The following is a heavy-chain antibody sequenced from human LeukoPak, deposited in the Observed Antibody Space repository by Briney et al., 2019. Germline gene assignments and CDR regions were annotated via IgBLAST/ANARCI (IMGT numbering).Heavy chain of an antibody. Sequence: ASVKVSCKASGYTFTGYYMHWVRQAPGQGLERMGWINPNSGGTNYAQKFQGRVTMTRDTSISTAYMELSRLRSDDTAVYYCARSTRYNWNDDYWGRGTLVTVSS. J-gene: IGHJ4*02. V-gene: IGHV1-2*02. D-gene: IGHD1-1*01. CDR3: ARSTRYNWNDDY. CDR1: GYTFTGYY. CDR2: INPNSGGT.